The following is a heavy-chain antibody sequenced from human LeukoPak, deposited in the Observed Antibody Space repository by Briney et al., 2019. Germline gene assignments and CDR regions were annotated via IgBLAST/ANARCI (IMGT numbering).Heavy chain of an antibody. CDR3: AAGGDDPKAGY. D-gene: IGHD3-16*01. Sequence: PSETLSLTCSVYGASITSGRYYWHWMRQAPGKGLEWIGTIHYSGTPTFYNPSLESRVSLFSDTSRNDFSLRLRSVTAADTAVYYCAAGGDDPKAGYWGQGTLVTVSS. J-gene: IGHJ4*02. CDR1: GASITSGRYY. V-gene: IGHV4-39*02. CDR2: IHYSGTPT.